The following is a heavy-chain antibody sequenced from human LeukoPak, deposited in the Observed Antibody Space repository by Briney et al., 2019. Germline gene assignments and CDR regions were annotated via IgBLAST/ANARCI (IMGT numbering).Heavy chain of an antibody. CDR1: GFTFSSYS. V-gene: IGHV3-21*01. CDR2: ISSSSSYI. Sequence: GGSLRLSCAASGFTFSSYSMNWVRQAPGKGLEWVSSISSSSSYIYYADSVKGRFTIPRDNAKNSLYLQMNSLRAEDTAVYYCARLGYSYGGAYVGYWGQGTLVTISS. D-gene: IGHD5-18*01. CDR3: ARLGYSYGGAYVGY. J-gene: IGHJ4*02.